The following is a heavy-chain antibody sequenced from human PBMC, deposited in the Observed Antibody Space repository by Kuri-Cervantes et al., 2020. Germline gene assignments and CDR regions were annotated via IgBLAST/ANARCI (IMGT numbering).Heavy chain of an antibody. V-gene: IGHV4-34*01. CDR3: ARGPLVSGAPLKRKRFDY. D-gene: IGHD6-6*01. CDR1: GGSFSGYY. Sequence: SETLSLTCAVYGGSFSGYYWSWIRQPPGKGLEWIGEINHSGSTNYNPSLKSRVTISVDTSKNQFSLKLSSVTAADTAVYYCARGPLVSGAPLKRKRFDYWGQGTLVTVSS. J-gene: IGHJ4*02. CDR2: INHSGST.